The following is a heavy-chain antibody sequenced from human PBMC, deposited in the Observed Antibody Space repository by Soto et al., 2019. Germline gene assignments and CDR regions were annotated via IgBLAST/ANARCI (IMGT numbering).Heavy chain of an antibody. CDR2: ISGSGGST. Sequence: GGLRLSCAASGFTFSSYAMSWVRQAPGKGLEWVSAISGSGGSTYYADSVKGRFTISRDNSKNTLYLQMNSLRAEDTAVYYCAKDRPSSGWYYYYYGMDVWGQGTTVTVSS. CDR3: AKDRPSSGWYYYYYGMDV. D-gene: IGHD6-19*01. J-gene: IGHJ6*02. V-gene: IGHV3-23*01. CDR1: GFTFSSYA.